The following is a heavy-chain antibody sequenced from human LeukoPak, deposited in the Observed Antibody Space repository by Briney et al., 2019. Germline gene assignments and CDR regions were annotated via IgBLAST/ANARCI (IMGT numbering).Heavy chain of an antibody. J-gene: IGHJ3*02. Sequence: PGGSLRLSCAASGSTVSSYFMSWVCQAPGKGLEWVSVIYDGGSTDYADSVKGRFTISRDNSKSTLYLQMNSLRAEDTAVYYCARDNYILTGYYNAFDIWGQGTLVTVSS. D-gene: IGHD3-9*01. CDR2: IYDGGST. CDR1: GSTVSSYF. CDR3: ARDNYILTGYYNAFDI. V-gene: IGHV3-53*01.